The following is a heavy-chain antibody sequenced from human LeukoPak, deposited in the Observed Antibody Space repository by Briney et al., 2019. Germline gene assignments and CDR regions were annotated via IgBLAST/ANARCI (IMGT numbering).Heavy chain of an antibody. V-gene: IGHV3-11*04. CDR3: ARAASSSWYSNYYYYMDV. D-gene: IGHD6-13*01. CDR2: ISSSGSTI. J-gene: IGHJ6*03. CDR1: GFTFSDYY. Sequence: PGGSLRLSCAASGFTFSDYYMSWIRQAPGKGLKWVSYISSSGSTIYYADSVKGRFTISRDNAKTSLYLQMNGLRAEDTAVYYCARAASSSWYSNYYYYMDVWGKGTTVTVSS.